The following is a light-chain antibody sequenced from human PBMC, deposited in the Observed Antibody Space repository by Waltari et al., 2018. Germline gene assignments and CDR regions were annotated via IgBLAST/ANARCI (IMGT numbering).Light chain of an antibody. V-gene: IGLV2-8*01. CDR1: SSDVGGYNY. J-gene: IGLJ2*01. CDR3: SSYAGSNTVV. Sequence: QSALTQPPSASGSPGQSVTISCTGTSSDVGGYNYVSWYQQHPGKAPKLMIYEVTKRPSGVPDRFSGSRSGSTASLTVSGLQAEDEADYYCSSYAGSNTVVFGGGTKLTV. CDR2: EVT.